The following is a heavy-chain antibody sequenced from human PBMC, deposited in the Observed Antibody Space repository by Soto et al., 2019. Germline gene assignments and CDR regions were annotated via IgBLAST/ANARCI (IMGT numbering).Heavy chain of an antibody. D-gene: IGHD2-15*01. CDR1: GCPFSSYW. V-gene: IGHV3-7*03. CDR2: IKQDGSEK. J-gene: IGHJ6*02. CDR3: ARDCSGGSCYRYHYYYYVMDV. Sequence: GGPLRLSCAASGCPFSSYWMTWIRQAPGKGLEWVANIKQDGSEKYYVDSVKGRFTISRDNAKNSLYLQMNSLRAEDTAVYYCARDCSGGSCYRYHYYYYVMDVWGQGTKVTFSS.